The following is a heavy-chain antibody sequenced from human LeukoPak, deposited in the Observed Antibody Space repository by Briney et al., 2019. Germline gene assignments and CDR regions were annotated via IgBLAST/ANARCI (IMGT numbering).Heavy chain of an antibody. CDR3: ARRPGTILDS. Sequence: SETLSLTCAVYGGSFSGYYWSWIRQPPGKGLEWIGEINHSGSTNYNPSLKSRVTISVDTSKNQFSLKLSSVTAVDTAVYYCARRPGTILDSWGQGTLVTVSS. CDR1: GGSFSGYY. D-gene: IGHD3-3*01. V-gene: IGHV4-34*01. J-gene: IGHJ4*02. CDR2: INHSGST.